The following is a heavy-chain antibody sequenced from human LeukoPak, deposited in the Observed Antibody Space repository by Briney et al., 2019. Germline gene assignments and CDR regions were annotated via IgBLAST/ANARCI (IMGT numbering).Heavy chain of an antibody. Sequence: PSETLSLTCTVSGGSISSSSYYWGWLRQPQGKGLEWIGSIYYSGSTYYNPSLKSRVTISVDTSKNQFSLKLSSVTAADTAVYYCARDPTREGEYYFDYWGQGTLVTVSS. D-gene: IGHD3-16*01. CDR3: ARDPTREGEYYFDY. CDR2: IYYSGST. J-gene: IGHJ4*02. V-gene: IGHV4-39*07. CDR1: GGSISSSSYY.